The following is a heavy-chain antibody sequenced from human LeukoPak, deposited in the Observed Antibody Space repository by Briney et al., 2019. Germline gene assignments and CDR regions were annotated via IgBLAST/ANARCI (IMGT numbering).Heavy chain of an antibody. CDR3: AKRGGWLDYYYGMDV. D-gene: IGHD3-10*01. Sequence: GGSLRLSYAASGCTFSSYAMSWVRKAPGKGLEWVSAISGSGGSTYYADSVKGRFTISRDNSKNTLYLQMNSLRAEDTAVYYCAKRGGWLDYYYGMDVWGQGTTVTVSS. J-gene: IGHJ6*02. CDR1: GCTFSSYA. V-gene: IGHV3-23*01. CDR2: ISGSGGST.